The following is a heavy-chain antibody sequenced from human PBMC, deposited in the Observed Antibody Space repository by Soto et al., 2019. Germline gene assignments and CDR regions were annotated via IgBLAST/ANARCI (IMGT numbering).Heavy chain of an antibody. V-gene: IGHV4-34*01. CDR1: GGSFSGYY. CDR2: INHSGST. Sequence: QVQLQQWGAGLLKPSETLSLTCAVYGGSFSGYYWSWNRQPPGKGLEGIGEINHSGSTNYNPSLKSRVPISVDTSKNQFSLKLSSVTAADTAVYYCARRGLYYFDYWGQGTLVTVSS. CDR3: ARRGLYYFDY. J-gene: IGHJ4*02. D-gene: IGHD2-21*02.